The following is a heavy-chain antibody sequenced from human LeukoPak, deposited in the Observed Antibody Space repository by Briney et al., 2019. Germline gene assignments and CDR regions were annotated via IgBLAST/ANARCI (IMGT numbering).Heavy chain of an antibody. CDR1: GFSLSTSGVG. Sequence: ESGPTLVKPTQTLTLTCTFSGFSLSTSGVGVGWIRQPPGKALEWLALIYWNDEKRYSPSLKSRLTITKDTSKNQVVLTMTNMDPVDTATYYCAHNGVYCSSTSCYDYWGQGTLVTVSS. CDR3: AHNGVYCSSTSCYDY. V-gene: IGHV2-5*01. D-gene: IGHD2-2*01. J-gene: IGHJ4*02. CDR2: IYWNDEK.